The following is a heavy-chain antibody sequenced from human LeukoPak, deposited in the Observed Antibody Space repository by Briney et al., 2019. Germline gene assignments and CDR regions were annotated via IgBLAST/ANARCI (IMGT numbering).Heavy chain of an antibody. CDR2: ISGSGAST. CDR1: GFTFSSYA. D-gene: IGHD3-10*01. CDR3: SGSFGELTFFDY. V-gene: IGHV3-23*01. Sequence: HAGGSLRLSCAASGFTFSSYAMSWVRQAPGKGLEWVSDISGSGASTYYADSVKGRFTISRDNSKNTLYLQMNSLRAEDTAVYYCSGSFGELTFFDYWGQGTLVTVSS. J-gene: IGHJ4*02.